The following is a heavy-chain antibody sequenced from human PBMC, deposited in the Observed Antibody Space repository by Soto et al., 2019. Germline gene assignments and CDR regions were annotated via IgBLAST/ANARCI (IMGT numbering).Heavy chain of an antibody. CDR2: IYYPGST. D-gene: IGHD3-22*01. Sequence: SETLSLTCTVSSGSISGYYWSWVRQPPGKGLEYIGYIYYPGSTDYNPSLKSRVTISVDTSKNQFSLKLSSVTAADTAVYYCARPDGDVYYDSSGYQGHYFYYWGQGTLVTV. V-gene: IGHV4-59*08. CDR1: SGSISGYY. J-gene: IGHJ4*02. CDR3: ARPDGDVYYDSSGYQGHYFYY.